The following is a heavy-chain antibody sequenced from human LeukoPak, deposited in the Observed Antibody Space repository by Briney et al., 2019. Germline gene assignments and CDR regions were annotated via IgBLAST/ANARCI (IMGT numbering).Heavy chain of an antibody. V-gene: IGHV3-13*01. D-gene: IGHD2-15*01. CDR3: ARDRGGGHMDV. J-gene: IGHJ6*03. CDR2: IGTTGDT. CDR1: GFTFSSYG. Sequence: RTGGSLRLSCAASGFTFSSYGMSWVRQAPGKGLEWVSAIGTTGDTYYPGSVKGRFTISRENAKNSLYLQMNSLRAGDTAVYYCARDRGGGHMDVWGKGTTVTISS.